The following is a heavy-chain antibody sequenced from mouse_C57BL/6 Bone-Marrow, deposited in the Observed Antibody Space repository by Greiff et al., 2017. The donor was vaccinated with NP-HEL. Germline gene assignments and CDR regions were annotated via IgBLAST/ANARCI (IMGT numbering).Heavy chain of an antibody. CDR1: GFNIKDDY. J-gene: IGHJ2*01. D-gene: IGHD1-1*01. Sequence: VQLQQSGAELVRPGASVKLSCTASGFNIKDDYMHWVKQRPEQGLEWIGWIDPENGDTEYASKFQGKATITADTSSNTAYLQLCSLTSEDTAVYYCTTGVITTVVADWGQGTTLTVSS. CDR2: IDPENGDT. V-gene: IGHV14-4*01. CDR3: TTGVITTVVAD.